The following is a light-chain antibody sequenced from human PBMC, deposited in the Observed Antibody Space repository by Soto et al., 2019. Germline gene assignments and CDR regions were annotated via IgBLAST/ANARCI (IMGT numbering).Light chain of an antibody. CDR2: AAS. J-gene: IGKJ2*01. CDR3: QHYDSSPPYT. V-gene: IGKV3-20*01. CDR1: RSFASSY. Sequence: EIVLTQSPVTLSLSPGERATLSCRASRSFASSYLGWYQQKPGQAPRLRIYAASTRATGIPDRFSGSGSATDFTLTISRLEPEDSAVYYCQHYDSSPPYTFGQGTKLEIK.